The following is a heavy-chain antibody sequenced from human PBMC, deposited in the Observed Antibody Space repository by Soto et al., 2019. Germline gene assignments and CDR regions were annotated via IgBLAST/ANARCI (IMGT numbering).Heavy chain of an antibody. CDR1: GVSTNSGDNV. J-gene: IGHJ4*02. CDR2: IYYTGST. Sequence: TLSLTCTVSGVSTNSGDNVWSWIRQPPGKGLEWMGYIYYTGSTYYNPSLNRRITMSVDMSKNQFSLRLTSVTAADTALYFCARAEFNSVWFPFDSWGQGAPVTVSS. V-gene: IGHV4-30-4*01. CDR3: ARAEFNSVWFPFDS. D-gene: IGHD6-19*01.